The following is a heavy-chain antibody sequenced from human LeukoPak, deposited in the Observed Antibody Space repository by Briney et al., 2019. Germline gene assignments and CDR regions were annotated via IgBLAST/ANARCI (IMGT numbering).Heavy chain of an antibody. J-gene: IGHJ4*02. D-gene: IGHD3-10*01. CDR2: IYYSGST. CDR1: GFTFSDYY. Sequence: LRLSCAASGFTFSDYYMSWIRQHPGKGLEWIGYIYYSGSTYYNPSLKSRVTISVDTSKNQFSLKLSSVTAADTAVYYCARNYYGSGSSQFDYWGQGTLVTVSS. CDR3: ARNYYGSGSSQFDY. V-gene: IGHV4-31*02.